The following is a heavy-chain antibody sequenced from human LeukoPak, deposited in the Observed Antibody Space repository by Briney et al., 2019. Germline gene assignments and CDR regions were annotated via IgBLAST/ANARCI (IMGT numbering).Heavy chain of an antibody. CDR1: GFTFSNYA. V-gene: IGHV3-69-1*01. CDR2: ISGSGT. D-gene: IGHD6-13*01. CDR3: ARGAAIAAAGNAFDI. J-gene: IGHJ3*02. Sequence: PGGSLRLSCAASGFTFSNYAMSWVRQAPGKGLEWVSSISGSGTYYADSVKGRFTISRDNAKNSLYLQMNSLRAEDTAVYYCARGAAIAAAGNAFDIWGQGTMVTVSS.